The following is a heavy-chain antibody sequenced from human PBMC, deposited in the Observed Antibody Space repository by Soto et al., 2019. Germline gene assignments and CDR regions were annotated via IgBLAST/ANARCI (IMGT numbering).Heavy chain of an antibody. Sequence: QVQLVQSGAEVKKPGSSVKVSCKASGGTFSSYTISRVRQAPGQGLEWMGRIIPILGIANYAQKFQGRVTITADKSTSTAYMELSSLRSEDTAVYYCARVIPAAPYYFDYWGQGTLVTVSS. J-gene: IGHJ4*02. V-gene: IGHV1-69*02. D-gene: IGHD2-2*01. CDR3: ARVIPAAPYYFDY. CDR2: IIPILGIA. CDR1: GGTFSSYT.